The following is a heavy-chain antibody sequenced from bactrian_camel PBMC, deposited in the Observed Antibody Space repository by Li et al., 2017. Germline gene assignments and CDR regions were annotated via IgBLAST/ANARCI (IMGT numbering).Heavy chain of an antibody. CDR2: IEGGGGRA. CDR3: ARDLYGGSWYRFAY. J-gene: IGHJ6*01. D-gene: IGHD6*01. CDR1: GHFNSERC. Sequence: QLVESGGGSVQAGGSLTLSCVASGHFNSERCMGWFRQGSGKEREGVAVIEGGGGRAYAQSVKGRFTISRDNAKNTLYLQLNSLKTEDTAIYYCARDLYGGSWYRFAYWGQGTQVTVS. V-gene: IGHV3-3*01.